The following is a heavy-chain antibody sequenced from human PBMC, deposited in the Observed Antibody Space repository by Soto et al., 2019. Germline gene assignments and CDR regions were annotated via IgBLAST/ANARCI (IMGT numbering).Heavy chain of an antibody. Sequence: PSETLSLTCAAYGGSFSGYYWSWIRHPPGKGLEWIGEINHSGNTNYIPSLKSRVTISLDTSKNQFSLKLSSVTAADTAVYYCASLIGDISRWFDPWGQGPLVTVSS. CDR3: ASLIGDISRWFDP. V-gene: IGHV4-34*01. CDR2: INHSGNT. D-gene: IGHD2-21*01. J-gene: IGHJ5*02. CDR1: GGSFSGYY.